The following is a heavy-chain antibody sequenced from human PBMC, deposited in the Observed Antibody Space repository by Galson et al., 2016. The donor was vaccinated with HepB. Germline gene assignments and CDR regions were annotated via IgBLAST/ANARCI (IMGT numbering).Heavy chain of an antibody. CDR2: XSSSXRXI. CDR3: AKAAHPDLAFYGLDV. J-gene: IGHJ6*02. V-gene: IGHV3-21*01. D-gene: IGHD6-6*01. CDR1: GFTFSXXX. Sequence: SLRLSCAASGFTFSXXXMNXXXQAXXXGLXXVAXXSSSXRXIYYGALVEGRFTISRDNAKHSLFLQMNTLGAEDTAEYYCAKAAHPDLAFYGLDVWGQGTXVTVS.